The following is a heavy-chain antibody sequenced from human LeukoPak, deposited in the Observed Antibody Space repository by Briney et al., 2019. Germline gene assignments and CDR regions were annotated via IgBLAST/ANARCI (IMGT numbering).Heavy chain of an antibody. CDR1: GGSISSSSYY. Sequence: PSETLSLTCTVSGGSISSSSYYWGWIRQPPGKGLEWIGSIYYSGSTYYNPSLKSRVTISVETSKNQFSLKLSSVTAADTAVYYCARIYCCSTSCYLPFDYWGQGTLVTVAS. CDR3: ARIYCCSTSCYLPFDY. J-gene: IGHJ4*02. CDR2: IYYSGST. D-gene: IGHD2-2*01. V-gene: IGHV4-39*01.